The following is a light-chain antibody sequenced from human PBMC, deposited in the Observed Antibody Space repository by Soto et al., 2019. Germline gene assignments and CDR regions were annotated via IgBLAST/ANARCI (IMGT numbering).Light chain of an antibody. CDR1: QDIGND. Sequence: DIQMTQSPSSLSASVGDRVTITCRASQDIGNDLGWYQQKPGKAPKRLIYAASSLESGVPARFSGSGSGTEFTLTISSLQPEDFATNYCLQHNSYPRAFGQGTKVEIK. J-gene: IGKJ1*01. V-gene: IGKV1-17*01. CDR3: LQHNSYPRA. CDR2: AAS.